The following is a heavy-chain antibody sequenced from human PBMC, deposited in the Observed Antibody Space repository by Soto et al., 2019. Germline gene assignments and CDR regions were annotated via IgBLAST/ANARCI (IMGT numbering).Heavy chain of an antibody. V-gene: IGHV3-7*01. D-gene: IGHD4-17*01. CDR3: ARDDRYGDYRVNYYGMDV. CDR2: IKQDGSEK. CDR1: GFTFSTYY. J-gene: IGHJ6*02. Sequence: VGSLRLSCGASGFTFSTYYMSWVRQAPRKGLEWVANIKQDGSEKYYVDSVKGRFTISRDNAKNSLFLQINSLRAEDTAVYYCARDDRYGDYRVNYYGMDVWGQGTTVTVSS.